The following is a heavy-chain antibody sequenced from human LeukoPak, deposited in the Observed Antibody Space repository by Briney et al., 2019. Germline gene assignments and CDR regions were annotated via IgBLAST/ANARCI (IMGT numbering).Heavy chain of an antibody. J-gene: IGHJ4*02. D-gene: IGHD5-18*01. CDR3: ARAGYRYGYVFDY. Sequence: PSETLSLTCTVSGGSISSGCYYWSWIRRHPGKGLEWIGYIYYSGSTYYNPSLKSRVTISVDTSKNQFSLKLSSVTAADTAVYYCARAGYRYGYVFDYWGQGTLVTVSS. CDR1: GGSISSGCYY. V-gene: IGHV4-31*03. CDR2: IYYSGST.